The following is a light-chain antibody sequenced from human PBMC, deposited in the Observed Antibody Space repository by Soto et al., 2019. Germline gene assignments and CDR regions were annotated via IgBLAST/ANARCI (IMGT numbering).Light chain of an antibody. CDR3: QQWIRWT. CDR1: ERVGSN. CDR2: GAS. J-gene: IGKJ1*01. V-gene: IGKV3-15*01. Sequence: EIVMTQSPATLSVSPGDRVTLSCRASERVGSNVAWYQHKPGQAPRLLIYGASVRANGIPDRFSGSGSETEFTLTISSLQSEDFAVYYCQQWIRWTFGQGTRLELK.